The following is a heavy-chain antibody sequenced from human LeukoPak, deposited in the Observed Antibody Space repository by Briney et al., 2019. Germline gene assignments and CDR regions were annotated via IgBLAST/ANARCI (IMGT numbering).Heavy chain of an antibody. CDR1: GFTFSSYW. D-gene: IGHD2-21*01. CDR2: ISSDGSAT. J-gene: IGHJ6*02. CDR3: ARRRIGNGMDV. V-gene: IGHV3-74*01. Sequence: GGSLRLSCAASGFTFSSYWMHWVRHAPGKGLVWVSRISSDGSATSYADSVKGRFTISRDSAKNTLFLQMNSLRAEDTAVYYCARRRIGNGMDVWGQGTTVTVSS.